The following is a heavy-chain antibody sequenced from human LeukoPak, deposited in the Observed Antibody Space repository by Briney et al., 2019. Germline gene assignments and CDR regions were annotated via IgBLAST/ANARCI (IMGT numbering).Heavy chain of an antibody. Sequence: GGSLRLSCAASGFTVSSNYMSWVRQAPGKGLEWVSVIYSGGGTYYADSVKGRFTISRDNSKNTLYLQMNSLRAEDTAVYYCAREGHYYDSSGYYYAFDYWGQGTLVTVSS. CDR1: GFTVSSNY. V-gene: IGHV3-53*01. D-gene: IGHD3-22*01. J-gene: IGHJ4*02. CDR3: AREGHYYDSSGYYYAFDY. CDR2: IYSGGGT.